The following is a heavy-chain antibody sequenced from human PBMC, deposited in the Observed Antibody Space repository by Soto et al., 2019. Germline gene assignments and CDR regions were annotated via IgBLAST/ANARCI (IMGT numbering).Heavy chain of an antibody. CDR1: GFSLSTSGVG. D-gene: IGHD3-10*01. Sequence: QITLKESGPALVNPTQTLMLTCTFSGFSLSTSGVGVGWIRQPPVKALEWLALIYWNDDKRYSPYLKSKLTITLDTSKNQVVPTMTNADPVDTATYYCAHSRGVTTKYDAFDIWGQGTMVTVAS. CDR2: IYWNDDK. CDR3: AHSRGVTTKYDAFDI. J-gene: IGHJ3*02. V-gene: IGHV2-5*01.